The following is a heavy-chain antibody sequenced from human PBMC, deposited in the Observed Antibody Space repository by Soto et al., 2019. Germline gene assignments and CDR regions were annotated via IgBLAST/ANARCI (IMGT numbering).Heavy chain of an antibody. Sequence: SETLSLTCTVSGGSVSSGSYYWSWIRQPPGKGLEWIGYIYYSGSTNYNPSLKSRVTISVDTSKNQFSLKLSSVTAADTAVYYCARARYPPAMGNNWFDPWGQGTLVTVSS. J-gene: IGHJ5*02. V-gene: IGHV4-61*01. CDR1: GGSVSSGSYY. D-gene: IGHD5-18*01. CDR3: ARARYPPAMGNNWFDP. CDR2: IYYSGST.